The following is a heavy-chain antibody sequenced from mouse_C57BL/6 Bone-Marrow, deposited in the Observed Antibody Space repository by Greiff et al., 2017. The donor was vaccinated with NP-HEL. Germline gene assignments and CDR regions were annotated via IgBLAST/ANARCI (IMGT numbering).Heavy chain of an antibody. CDR3: ARGDTDNDLDY. Sequence: VQLQESGAELVKPGASVKLSCKASGYTFTSYWMQWVKQRPGQGLEWIGEIDPSDSYTNYNQKFKGKATLTVDTSSSTAYMQLSSLTSEDSAVYYGARGDTDNDLDYWGQGTTLTVSS. CDR2: IDPSDSYT. D-gene: IGHD1-1*01. V-gene: IGHV1-50*01. CDR1: GYTFTSYW. J-gene: IGHJ2*01.